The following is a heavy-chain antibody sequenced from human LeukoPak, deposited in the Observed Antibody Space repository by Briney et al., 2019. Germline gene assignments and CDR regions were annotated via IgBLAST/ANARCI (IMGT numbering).Heavy chain of an antibody. J-gene: IGHJ4*02. CDR3: ARHGSETSSPLDY. V-gene: IGHV4-59*08. Sequence: SETLSLICTVSGGSINNYYWSWFRQPPGKGLEWIAYIHSTGRINYNPSLKSRSTISIDTSENQFSLKVSSVTAADTAVYYCARHGSETSSPLDYCGQGTLVTVSS. CDR2: IHSTGRI. CDR1: GGSINNYY.